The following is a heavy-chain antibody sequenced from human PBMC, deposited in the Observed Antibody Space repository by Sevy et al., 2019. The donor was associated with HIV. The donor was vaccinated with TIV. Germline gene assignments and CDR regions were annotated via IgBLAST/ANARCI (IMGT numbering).Heavy chain of an antibody. CDR1: GGSLSGYY. Sequence: SETLSLTCTVYGGSLSGYYWSWIRQPPGKGLEWIGEINHSGSTNYNPSLKSRVTISVDTSKNQFSLKLSSVTAADTAVYYCARGRRQGKNAIKAMYYFDYWGQGTLVTVSS. D-gene: IGHD2-2*01. CDR2: INHSGST. J-gene: IGHJ4*02. V-gene: IGHV4-34*01. CDR3: ARGRRQGKNAIKAMYYFDY.